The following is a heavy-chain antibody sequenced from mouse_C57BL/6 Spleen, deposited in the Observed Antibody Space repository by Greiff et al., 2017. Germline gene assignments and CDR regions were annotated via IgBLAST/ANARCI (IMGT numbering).Heavy chain of an antibody. D-gene: IGHD6-1*01. CDR2: ISDGGSYT. Sequence: EVKLVESGGGLVKPGGSLKLSCAASGFTFSSYAMSWVRQTPEKRLEWVATISDGGSYTYSPDNVKGRFTISRDNAKNNLYLQMSHLKSEDTAMYYCARDGHHRGYFDVWGTGTTVTVSS. V-gene: IGHV5-4*01. CDR3: ARDGHHRGYFDV. CDR1: GFTFSSYA. J-gene: IGHJ1*03.